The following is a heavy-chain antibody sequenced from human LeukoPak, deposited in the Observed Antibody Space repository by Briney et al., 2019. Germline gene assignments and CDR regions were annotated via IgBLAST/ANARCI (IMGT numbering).Heavy chain of an antibody. J-gene: IGHJ6*04. Sequence: GRSLRLSCAASGFTFSSYGMHWVRQAPGKGLEWVAVIWYDGSNKYYADSVKGRFTISRDNSKNTLYLQMNSLRAEDTAVYYCAKDLLLGYSGYDWGEPYYYYYGMDVWGKGTTVTVSS. CDR2: IWYDGSNK. V-gene: IGHV3-33*06. CDR3: AKDLLLGYSGYDWGEPYYYYYGMDV. CDR1: GFTFSSYG. D-gene: IGHD5-12*01.